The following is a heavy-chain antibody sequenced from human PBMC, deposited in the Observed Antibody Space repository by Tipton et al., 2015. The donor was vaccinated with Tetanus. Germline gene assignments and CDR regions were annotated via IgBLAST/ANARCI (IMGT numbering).Heavy chain of an antibody. CDR3: ASPGFIVVVTDHTPRDIFDV. V-gene: IGHV1-2*02. J-gene: IGHJ3*01. CDR2: INPSSGAT. Sequence: QLVQSGAEVKKPGASVKVSCKASGYTFTGYYMQWVRQAPGQGLEWLGWINPSSGATSYAQKFQGRVTMTRDTSVNTVYMELSGLTTDDTAVYYCASPGFIVVVTDHTPRDIFDVWGRGTKVTVSS. D-gene: IGHD2-21*02. CDR1: GYTFTGYY.